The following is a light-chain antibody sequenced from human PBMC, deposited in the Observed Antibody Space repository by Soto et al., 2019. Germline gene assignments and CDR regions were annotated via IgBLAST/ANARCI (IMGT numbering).Light chain of an antibody. CDR1: SGSVSTSYY. Sequence: QTVVTQEPSFSVSPGGTVTLTCGLSSGSVSTSYYPSWYQQTPGQAPRTLIYSTNTRSSGVPDRFSGSILGNKAALTITGAQADDESDYYCVLYMGSGIPPVVFGGGTQLTVL. CDR3: VLYMGSGIPPVV. J-gene: IGLJ2*01. V-gene: IGLV8-61*01. CDR2: STN.